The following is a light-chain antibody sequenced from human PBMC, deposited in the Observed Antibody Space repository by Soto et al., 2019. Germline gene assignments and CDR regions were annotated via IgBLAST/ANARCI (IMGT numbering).Light chain of an antibody. CDR2: DNN. CDR1: SSNSGAGYD. Sequence: QSVLTQPPSVSGAPGQRVTISCTGSSSNSGAGYDVHWYQQLPGTAPKLLIYDNNNRPSGVPDRFSGSKSGTSASLAITGLQAEDEADYYCQSYDISLSGVIFGGGTKLTVL. CDR3: QSYDISLSGVI. V-gene: IGLV1-40*01. J-gene: IGLJ2*01.